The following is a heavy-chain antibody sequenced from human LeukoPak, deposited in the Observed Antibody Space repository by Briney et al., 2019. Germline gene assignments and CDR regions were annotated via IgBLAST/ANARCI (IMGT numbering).Heavy chain of an antibody. CDR3: ARHPRGSGSSNWFDP. CDR1: GGSISSSSYY. J-gene: IGHJ5*02. Sequence: SETLSLTCTVSGGSISSSSYYWGWIRQPPGKGLEWTGYIYYSGSTNYNPSLQSRVTITVDPSKNQFSQKPSSVTAPDTAVYYCARHPRGSGSSNWFDPWGQGTLVTVSS. D-gene: IGHD3-10*01. V-gene: IGHV4-39*01. CDR2: IYYSGST.